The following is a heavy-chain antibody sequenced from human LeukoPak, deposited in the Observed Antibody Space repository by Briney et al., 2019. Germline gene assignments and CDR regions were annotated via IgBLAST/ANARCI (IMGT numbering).Heavy chain of an antibody. CDR3: AKGQLWLTFFDY. CDR2: ISWNSGSI. Sequence: GGSLRLSCAASGFTFDDYAMHWVRQAPGKGLEWVSGISWNSGSIGYADSVKGRFTISRDNSKNTLYLQMNSLRAEDTAVYYCAKGQLWLTFFDYWGQGTLVTVSS. CDR1: GFTFDDYA. V-gene: IGHV3-9*01. J-gene: IGHJ4*02. D-gene: IGHD5-18*01.